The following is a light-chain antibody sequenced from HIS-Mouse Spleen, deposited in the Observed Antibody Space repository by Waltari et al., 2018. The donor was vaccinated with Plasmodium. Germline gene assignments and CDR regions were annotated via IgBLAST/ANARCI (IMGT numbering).Light chain of an antibody. CDR2: KDS. V-gene: IGLV3-25*03. CDR1: ALPKQY. CDR3: QSADSSGTPNWV. J-gene: IGLJ3*02. Sequence: SPGQTARITCSGDALPKQYAYWYQQKPGQAPVLVIYKDSERPSGIPERFSGSSSGTTVTLTISGVQAEDEADYYCQSADSSGTPNWVFGGGTKLTVL.